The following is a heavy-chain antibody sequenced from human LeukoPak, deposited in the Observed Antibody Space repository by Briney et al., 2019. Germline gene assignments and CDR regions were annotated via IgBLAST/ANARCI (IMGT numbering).Heavy chain of an antibody. D-gene: IGHD3-10*01. V-gene: IGHV4-39*01. Sequence: PSETLSLTCTVSGGSISSSSYYWSWIRQPPGKGLEWIGYIYYSGNTYYNASLKSQVSISIDMSKNQFSLKLTSVTAADTAVYYCARQTGSGLFILPGGQGTLVTVSS. CDR3: ARQTGSGLFILP. CDR1: GGSISSSSYY. J-gene: IGHJ4*02. CDR2: IYYSGNT.